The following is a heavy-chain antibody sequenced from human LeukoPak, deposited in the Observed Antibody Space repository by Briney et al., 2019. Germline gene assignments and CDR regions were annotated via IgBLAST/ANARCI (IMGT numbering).Heavy chain of an antibody. J-gene: IGHJ4*02. D-gene: IGHD6-6*01. CDR2: IFHIGST. CDR1: GGSISSSNW. Sequence: TSETLSLTCAVSGGSISSSNWWSWVRQPPGKGLEWIGEIFHIGSTNYNPSLKSRVTIPVDKSKNQFSLKLSSVTAADTAVYYCAREGPASYSSSLDYWGQGTLVTVSS. V-gene: IGHV4-4*02. CDR3: AREGPASYSSSLDY.